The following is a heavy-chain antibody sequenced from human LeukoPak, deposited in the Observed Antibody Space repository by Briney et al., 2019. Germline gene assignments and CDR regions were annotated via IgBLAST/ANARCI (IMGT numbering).Heavy chain of an antibody. V-gene: IGHV4-59*01. CDR1: GDSISTYY. CDR3: ARAVGGDGSGSL. J-gene: IGHJ4*02. CDR2: IYYRVTS. D-gene: IGHD3-10*01. Sequence: PSETLSLTCTVSGDSISTYYWSWIRHPPGKGLEWVGYIYYRVTSDYNPSLKSRVTISVDMSTRQISLKLGSVTAADTAVYYCARAVGGDGSGSLWGPGTLVTVSS.